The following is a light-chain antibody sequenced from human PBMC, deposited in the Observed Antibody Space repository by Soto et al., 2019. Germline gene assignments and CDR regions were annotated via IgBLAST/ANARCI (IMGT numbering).Light chain of an antibody. CDR2: AAS. Sequence: EIVLTQSPGTLSLSPGERATLSCRASQSVSTNNLAWYQQRPGRAPRLLIYAASRRATGIPDRFSGSGFGTDFTLTISSLEPEDAAVYYCQQRSNWPPITFGQGTRLEI. CDR3: QQRSNWPPIT. J-gene: IGKJ5*01. CDR1: QSVSTNN. V-gene: IGKV3D-20*02.